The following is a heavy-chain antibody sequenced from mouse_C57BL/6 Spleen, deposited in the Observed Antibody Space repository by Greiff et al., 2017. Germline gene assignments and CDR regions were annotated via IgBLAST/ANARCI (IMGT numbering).Heavy chain of an antibody. V-gene: IGHV1-82*01. CDR2: IYPGDGDT. CDR3: ALYDYGEGFAY. J-gene: IGHJ3*01. D-gene: IGHD2-4*01. Sequence: QVQLKQSGPELVKPGASVKISCKASGYAFSSSWMNWVKQRPGKGLEWIGRIYPGDGDTNYNGKFKGKATLTADKSSSTAYMQLSSLTSEDSAVYGCALYDYGEGFAYWGQGTLVTVSA. CDR1: GYAFSSSW.